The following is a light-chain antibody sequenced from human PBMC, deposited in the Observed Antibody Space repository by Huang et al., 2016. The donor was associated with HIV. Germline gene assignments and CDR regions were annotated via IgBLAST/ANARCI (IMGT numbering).Light chain of an antibody. V-gene: IGKV4-1*01. CDR3: QQYYTSPFT. CDR1: RNVFYSSNSKNY. Sequence: DILMTQSPDFLAVSLGERATINCKSSRNVFYSSNSKNYLAWYQQKPGQPPKLLIHGASTRESGGPDRFSGGGSGTDFTLTISSLQAEDVAIYYCQQYYTSPFTFGPGTKVDIQ. CDR2: GAS. J-gene: IGKJ3*01.